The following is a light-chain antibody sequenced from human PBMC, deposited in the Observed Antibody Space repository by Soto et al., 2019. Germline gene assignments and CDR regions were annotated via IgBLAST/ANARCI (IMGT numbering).Light chain of an antibody. J-gene: IGKJ5*01. CDR1: QSVTSN. V-gene: IGKV3-11*01. Sequence: EIVITQSPATLSVSPGERATRSCRASQSVTSNLAWYQQKPGQAPRLLIFGASNRATGIPARFTGSGSGTDFTLTISSLEPEDFAVYYCQQRDSWPITFGQGTLLEI. CDR3: QQRDSWPIT. CDR2: GAS.